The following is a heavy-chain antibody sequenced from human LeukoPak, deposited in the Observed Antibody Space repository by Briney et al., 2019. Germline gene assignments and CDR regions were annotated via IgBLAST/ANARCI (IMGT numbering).Heavy chain of an antibody. CDR3: ARDARLNDFWSGYEYYFDY. D-gene: IGHD3-3*01. CDR2: INHSGST. CDR1: GGSFSGYY. J-gene: IGHJ4*02. Sequence: SETLSLTCGVYGGSFSGYYWSWIRQPPGKGLEWIGEINHSGSTNYNPSLKSRVTISVDTSKNQFSLKLSSVTAADTAVYYCARDARLNDFWSGYEYYFDYWGQGTLVTVSS. V-gene: IGHV4-34*01.